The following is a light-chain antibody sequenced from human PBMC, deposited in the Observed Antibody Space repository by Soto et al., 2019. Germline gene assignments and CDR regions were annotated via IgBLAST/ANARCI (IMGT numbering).Light chain of an antibody. CDR2: TTS. CDR3: QQCGGSPLFS. V-gene: IGKV3-20*01. J-gene: IGKJ3*01. CDR1: QSVTSSC. Sequence: EIVLTQSPATLSLSPGERATLSCTASQSVTSSCLAWYQRKPGQAPRILIHTTSTRATDIPDRFSGSGSGTDFTLTISRMQPDDFAVYYCQQCGGSPLFSFGPGTRVDI.